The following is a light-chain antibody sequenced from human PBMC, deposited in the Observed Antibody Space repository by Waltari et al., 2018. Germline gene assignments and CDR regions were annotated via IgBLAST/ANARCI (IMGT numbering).Light chain of an antibody. CDR2: DAF. CDR1: QSVGRS. Sequence: SCRVSQSVGRSLAWYQQRPGQAPRLLIYDAFTRATGVADRFSGSGSGTDFSLTISRLDPEDFAVYYCQMYVRLPVTFGQGTKVEIK. V-gene: IGKV3-20*01. CDR3: QMYVRLPVT. J-gene: IGKJ1*01.